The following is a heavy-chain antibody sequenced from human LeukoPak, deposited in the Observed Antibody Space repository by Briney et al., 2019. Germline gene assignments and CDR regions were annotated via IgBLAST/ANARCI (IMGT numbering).Heavy chain of an antibody. V-gene: IGHV3-9*01. CDR1: GFTFDDYA. CDR3: AKGYSSSWTNYFDC. CDR2: ISWNSGSI. J-gene: IGHJ4*02. D-gene: IGHD6-13*01. Sequence: PGRSLRLSCAASGFTFDDYAMHWVRQAPGKGLEWVSGISWNSGSIGYADSVKGRFTISRDNAKNSLYLQMNSLRAEDTALYYCAKGYSSSWTNYFDCWGQGTLVTVSS.